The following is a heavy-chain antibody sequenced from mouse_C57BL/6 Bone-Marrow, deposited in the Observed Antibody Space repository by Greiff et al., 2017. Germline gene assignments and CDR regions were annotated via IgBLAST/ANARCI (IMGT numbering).Heavy chain of an antibody. CDR1: GYTFTSYG. J-gene: IGHJ1*03. CDR2: IYPRSGNT. V-gene: IGHV1-81*01. D-gene: IGHD1-1*01. Sequence: QVQLQQSGAELARPGASVKLSCKASGYTFTSYGISWVKQRTGQGLEWIGEIYPRSGNTYYNEKFKGKDTLTADKSSSTAYMELRSLTSEDSAVYFCARRYYGSRSYWYFDVWGTGTTVTVSS. CDR3: ARRYYGSRSYWYFDV.